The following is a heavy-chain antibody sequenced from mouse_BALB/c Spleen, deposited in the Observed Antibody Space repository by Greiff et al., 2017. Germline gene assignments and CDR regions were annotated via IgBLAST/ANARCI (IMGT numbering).Heavy chain of an antibody. CDR1: GFTFSSYG. J-gene: IGHJ1*01. V-gene: IGHV5-6-3*01. CDR3: ARDRDYYGSSYGWYFDV. D-gene: IGHD1-1*01. Sequence: EVQVVESGGGLVQPGGSLKLSCAASGFTFSSYGMSWVRQTPDKRLELVATINSNGGSTYYPDSVKGRFTISRDNAKNTLYLQMSSLKSEDTAMYYCARDRDYYGSSYGWYFDVWGAGTTVTVSS. CDR2: INSNGGST.